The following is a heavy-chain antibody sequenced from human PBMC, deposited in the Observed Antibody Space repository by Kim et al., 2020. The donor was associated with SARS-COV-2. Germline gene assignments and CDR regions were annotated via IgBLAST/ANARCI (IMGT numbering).Heavy chain of an antibody. Sequence: SETLSLTCAVYGGSFSGYYWSWIRQPPGKGLEWIGEINHSGSTNYNPSLKSRVTISVDTSKNQFSLKLSSVTAADTAVYYCARGLRWNGDPSVWGQGTLVTVSS. D-gene: IGHD4-17*01. J-gene: IGHJ4*02. CDR2: INHSGST. CDR1: GGSFSGYY. CDR3: ARGLRWNGDPSV. V-gene: IGHV4-34*01.